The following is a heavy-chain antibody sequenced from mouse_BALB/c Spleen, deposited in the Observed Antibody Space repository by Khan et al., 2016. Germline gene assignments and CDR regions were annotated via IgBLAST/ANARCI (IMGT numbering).Heavy chain of an antibody. CDR2: INPDSSTI. CDR1: GFDFSRYW. J-gene: IGHJ3*01. Sequence: EVQLQESGGGLVQPGGSLKLSCAASGFDFSRYWMSWVRQDPGKGLEWIGEINPDSSTINYTQSLKDKFIISRENAKNTLYLQMSKVRSEDTALXYCARAVYSVYFASWGPGTLVTVSA. V-gene: IGHV4-1*02. CDR3: ARAVYSVYFAS.